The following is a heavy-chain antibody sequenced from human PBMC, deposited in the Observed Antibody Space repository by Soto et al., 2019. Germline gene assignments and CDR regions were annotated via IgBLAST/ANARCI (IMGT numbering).Heavy chain of an antibody. D-gene: IGHD3-22*01. Sequence: QVLLVQSGGEVKKPGASVKVSCKTSGYTFIDYGINWVRQAPGQGLEWMGWISTSNGTTDYAQKLQGRLSMTKDTSTSTAYLELRSLTSDDTAVYYCARDPTYYYDDYGYWDAFDIWGQGTLVTVSS. CDR3: ARDPTYYYDDYGYWDAFDI. J-gene: IGHJ3*02. CDR2: ISTSNGTT. CDR1: GYTFIDYG. V-gene: IGHV1-18*04.